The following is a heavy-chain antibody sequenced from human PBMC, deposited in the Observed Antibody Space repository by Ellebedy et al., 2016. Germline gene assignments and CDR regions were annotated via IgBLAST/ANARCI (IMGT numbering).Heavy chain of an antibody. CDR2: INPSGGST. CDR1: GYTFTSYY. D-gene: IGHD6-19*01. J-gene: IGHJ4*02. Sequence: ASVKVSCKASGYTFTSYYMHWVRQAPGQGLEWMGIINPSGGSTSYAQKFQGRVTMTRDTSTSTVYMELSSLRSEDTAVYYCARDRSVGGQLPRIGYWGQGTLVTVSS. V-gene: IGHV1-46*01. CDR3: ARDRSVGGQLPRIGY.